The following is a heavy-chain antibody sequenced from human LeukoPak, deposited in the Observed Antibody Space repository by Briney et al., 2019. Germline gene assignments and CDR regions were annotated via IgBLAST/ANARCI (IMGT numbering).Heavy chain of an antibody. CDR1: GFTVSSNY. V-gene: IGHV3-66*01. CDR3: ARDYQWLAHY. CDR2: IYSGGST. Sequence: GGSLRLSCAASGFTVSSNYMSWVRQAPGKGLEWVSVIYSGGSTYYADSVRGRFTISRDNSKNTLYLQMNSLRVEDTAVYYCARDYQWLAHYWGQGTLVTVSS. J-gene: IGHJ4*02. D-gene: IGHD6-19*01.